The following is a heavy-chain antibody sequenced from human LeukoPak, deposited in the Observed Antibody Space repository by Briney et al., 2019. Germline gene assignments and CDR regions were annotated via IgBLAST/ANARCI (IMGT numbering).Heavy chain of an antibody. J-gene: IGHJ5*02. CDR3: ARGRRVGNWFDP. CDR1: GYTFTSYG. V-gene: IGHV1-18*01. Sequence: GASVKVSCKASGYTFTSYGISWVRQAPGQGLEWMGWISAYNGNTNYAQKFQGRVTMTRNTSISTAYMELSSLRSEDTAVYYCARGRRVGNWFDPWGQGTLVTVSS. CDR2: ISAYNGNT. D-gene: IGHD1-26*01.